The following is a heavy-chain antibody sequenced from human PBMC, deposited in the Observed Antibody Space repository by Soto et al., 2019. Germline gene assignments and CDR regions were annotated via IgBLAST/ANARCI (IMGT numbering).Heavy chain of an antibody. CDR2: IYSGGST. D-gene: IGHD6-13*01. V-gene: IGHV3-53*01. CDR1: GFTVSSNY. CDR3: ARARSTAAGLFDY. Sequence: PGGSLRLSCAASGFTVSSNYMTWVRQAPGKGLEWVSAIYSGGSTYYADSVKGRFTISRDNSKNTLYLQMNSLRAEDTAVYYCARARSTAAGLFDYWGLGSLVTGSS. J-gene: IGHJ4*02.